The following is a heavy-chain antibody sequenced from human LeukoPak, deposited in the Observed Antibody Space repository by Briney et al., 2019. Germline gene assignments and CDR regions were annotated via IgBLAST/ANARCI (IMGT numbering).Heavy chain of an antibody. J-gene: IGHJ4*02. V-gene: IGHV4-34*01. CDR2: INHSGST. Sequence: SETLSLTCAVYGGSFSGYYWSWIRQPPGKGLEWIGKINHSGSTNYNPSLKSRVTISVDTSKNQFSLKLSSVTAADTAVYYCARGGNVLLWFGEPHDYWGQGTLVTVSS. CDR1: GGSFSGYY. D-gene: IGHD3-10*01. CDR3: ARGGNVLLWFGEPHDY.